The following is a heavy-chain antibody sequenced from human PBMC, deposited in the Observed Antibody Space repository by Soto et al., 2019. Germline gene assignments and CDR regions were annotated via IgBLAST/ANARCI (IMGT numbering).Heavy chain of an antibody. J-gene: IGHJ4*02. CDR2: IIPIFGTA. D-gene: IGHD3-22*01. V-gene: IGHV1-69*13. Sequence: SVKVSCKASGSTFSSYAISWVRQAPGQGLEWIRGIIPIFGTANYAQKFKGRVTITADESTSTAYMELSSLRSEDTAVYYCAIARIGTYYYDSSGYSLYYFDYWGQGTLVTVPQ. CDR3: AIARIGTYYYDSSGYSLYYFDY. CDR1: GSTFSSYA.